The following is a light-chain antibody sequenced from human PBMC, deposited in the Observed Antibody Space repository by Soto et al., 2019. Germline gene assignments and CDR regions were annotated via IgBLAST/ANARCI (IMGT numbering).Light chain of an antibody. Sequence: DIVMTQSPDSLAVSLGERATINCKSSQSVLYSSNNKNYLAWYQQKPGQPPKLLIYWASTRESGVPDRFSGSGSGTHFTLTISSLQAEDVAVYYCQQYYSTPSRLTFGGGTKVEIK. CDR1: QSVLYSSNNKNY. V-gene: IGKV4-1*01. J-gene: IGKJ4*01. CDR2: WAS. CDR3: QQYYSTPSRLT.